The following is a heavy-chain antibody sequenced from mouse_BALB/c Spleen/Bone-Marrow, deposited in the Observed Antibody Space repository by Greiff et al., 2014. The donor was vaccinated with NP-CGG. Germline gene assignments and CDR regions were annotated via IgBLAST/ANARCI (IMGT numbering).Heavy chain of an antibody. V-gene: IGHV4-1*02. CDR3: ARPRIYYCGSSYLWYFDV. Sequence: EVQLQESGGGLVQPGGSLKLSCAASGFDFSRYWMSWVRQAPGKGLEWIGEINPDSSTINYTPSLKDKFIISRDNAKNTLYLQMSKVRSEDTALYYCARPRIYYCGSSYLWYFDVWGAGTTVTVSS. D-gene: IGHD1-1*01. J-gene: IGHJ1*01. CDR1: GFDFSRYW. CDR2: INPDSSTI.